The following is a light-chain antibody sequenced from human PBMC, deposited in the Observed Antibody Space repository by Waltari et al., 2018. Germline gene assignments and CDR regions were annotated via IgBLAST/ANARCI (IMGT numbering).Light chain of an antibody. CDR3: CSYAGSSTWV. V-gene: IGLV2-23*01. CDR1: SSDVGSYNL. CDR2: EGS. Sequence: QSALTQPASVSGSPGQSITISCTGTSSDVGSYNLVSWYQQHPGKAPKLMIYEGSTRPSGVSHRCSGSKSGNTASRTLAGLQAEDEADYYCCSYAGSSTWVFGGGTKLTVL. J-gene: IGLJ3*02.